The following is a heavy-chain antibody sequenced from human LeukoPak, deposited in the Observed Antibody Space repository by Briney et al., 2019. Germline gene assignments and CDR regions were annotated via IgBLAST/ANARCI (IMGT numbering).Heavy chain of an antibody. CDR2: ISGGGGST. J-gene: IGHJ5*02. D-gene: IGHD2-15*01. V-gene: IGHV3-23*01. Sequence: PGGSLRLSCAASGFTFSSYAMTWLRQAPGMGLEWVSTISGGGGSTYYADSVKGRFTISRDNSKNTLYLQMNNLRAEDTAVYYCAKDHRVGQLLLLPWGQGTLVTVSS. CDR3: AKDHRVGQLLLLP. CDR1: GFTFSSYA.